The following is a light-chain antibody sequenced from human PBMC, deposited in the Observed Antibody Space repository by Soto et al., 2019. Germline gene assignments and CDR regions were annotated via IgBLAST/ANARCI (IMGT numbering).Light chain of an antibody. Sequence: QSVLTQPPSASGTPGQSITISSSGSSSNIGSQYVYWYQQLPGTAPTVVIYKNNERPSGVPDRFSGSKSGTSASLAISGLRSEDEADYYCAAWDDSLSGRVFGGGTKLTVL. J-gene: IGLJ3*02. CDR2: KNN. CDR1: SSNIGSQY. V-gene: IGLV1-47*01. CDR3: AAWDDSLSGRV.